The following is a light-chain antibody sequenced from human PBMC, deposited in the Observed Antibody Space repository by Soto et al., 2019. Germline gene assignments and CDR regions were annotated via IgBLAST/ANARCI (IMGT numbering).Light chain of an antibody. CDR3: QQYGSSPRT. V-gene: IGKV3-20*01. Sequence: LSFSPVDRSTLSFRASQSVGSNYLAWYQQKPGQAPRLLIYGASSRATGIPDRFSGSGSGTDFTLTISRLEPEDFAVYYCQQYGSSPRTFGQGTKVDIK. J-gene: IGKJ1*01. CDR1: QSVGSNY. CDR2: GAS.